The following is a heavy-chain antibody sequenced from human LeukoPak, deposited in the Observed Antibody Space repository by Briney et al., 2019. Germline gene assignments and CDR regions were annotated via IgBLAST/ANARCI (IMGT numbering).Heavy chain of an antibody. CDR2: VHFDGDT. Sequence: SQTLSLTCTVSGDSIHSVYYFWGWIRQPPGKGLEWIGSVHFDGDTSYSLSLKSRVIISVDTSKNQFPLNLTSVTAADTALYYCARHRKSARNYLYYYMDVWGKGTTVTVSS. D-gene: IGHD6-6*01. CDR3: ARHRKSARNYLYYYMDV. V-gene: IGHV4-39*01. J-gene: IGHJ6*03. CDR1: GDSIHSVYYF.